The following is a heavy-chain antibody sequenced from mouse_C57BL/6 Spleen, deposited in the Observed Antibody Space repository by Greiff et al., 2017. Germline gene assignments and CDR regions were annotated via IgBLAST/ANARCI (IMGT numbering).Heavy chain of an antibody. V-gene: IGHV1-59*01. D-gene: IGHD3-3*01. CDR1: GYTFTSYW. J-gene: IGHJ3*01. CDR3: AREGDRKEFAG. CDR2: IDPSDSYT. Sequence: QVQLQQPGAELVRPGTSVKLSCKASGYTFTSYWMPWVKQRPGQGLEWIGVIDPSDSYTNYTQKFTGKATLTVDTSSSTAYMQLSRLTSEDAAVYYCAREGDRKEFAGWGKGTLVTVSA.